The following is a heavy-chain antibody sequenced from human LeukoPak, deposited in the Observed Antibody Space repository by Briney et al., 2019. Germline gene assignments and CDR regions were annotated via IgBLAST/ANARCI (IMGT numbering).Heavy chain of an antibody. CDR3: ATIPYYDFWSGSYYYMDV. Sequence: GGSLRLSCAASGFTFSSYSMNWVRQAPGKGLERVSYISSSSSTIYYADSVKGRFTISRDNAKNSLYLQMNSLRAEDTAVYYCATIPYYDFWSGSYYYMDVWGKGTTVTVSS. CDR2: ISSSSSTI. J-gene: IGHJ6*03. CDR1: GFTFSSYS. D-gene: IGHD3-3*01. V-gene: IGHV3-48*01.